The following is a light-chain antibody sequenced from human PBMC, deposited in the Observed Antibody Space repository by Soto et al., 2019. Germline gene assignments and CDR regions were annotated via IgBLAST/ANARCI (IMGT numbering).Light chain of an antibody. J-gene: IGLJ1*01. Sequence: QSVLTQPPSVSGAPGQRVTIYCTGSSSNIGLGYDVHWYQQLPGTAPKLLIYGSVNRPSGVPDRFSGSKSGTSASLAITGLQAEDETDYYCQSFDSSLSGYVFGTGTKVTVL. V-gene: IGLV1-40*01. CDR2: GSV. CDR3: QSFDSSLSGYV. CDR1: SSNIGLGYD.